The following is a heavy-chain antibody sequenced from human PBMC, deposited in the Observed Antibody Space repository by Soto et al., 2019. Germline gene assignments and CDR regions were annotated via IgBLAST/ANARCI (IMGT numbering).Heavy chain of an antibody. CDR3: ARESEDLTSNFHY. CDR1: GFTFTRYS. CDR2: ISSTTNYI. J-gene: IGHJ4*02. Sequence: VGSLRLSCAASGFTFTRYSMNWVRQAPGKGLEWVSSISSTTNYIYYGDSMKGRFTNSRDNAKNSLYLEMNSPRAEDTAVYYCARESEDLTSNFHYWGQGTLVTVSS. V-gene: IGHV3-21*06.